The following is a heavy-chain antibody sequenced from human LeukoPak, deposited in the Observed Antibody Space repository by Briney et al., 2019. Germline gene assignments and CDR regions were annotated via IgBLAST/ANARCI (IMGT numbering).Heavy chain of an antibody. V-gene: IGHV4-61*02. CDR2: IYTSGST. D-gene: IGHD6-13*01. CDR1: GGSISSGSYY. Sequence: PSETLSLTCTVSGGSISSGSYYWSWIRQPAGKGLGWIGRIYTSGSTNYNPSLKSRVTISVDTSKNQFSLKLGSVTAADTAVYYCARGSAEFDYWGQGTLVTVSS. J-gene: IGHJ4*02. CDR3: ARGSAEFDY.